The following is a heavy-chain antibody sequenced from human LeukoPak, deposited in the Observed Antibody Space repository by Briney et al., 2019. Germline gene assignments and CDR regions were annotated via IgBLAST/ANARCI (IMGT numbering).Heavy chain of an antibody. CDR2: INQDGSEK. Sequence: GGSLRLSCVASGFTFSQYWISWVRQAPGKGLEWVANINQDGSEKYYVDYVKGRFTISRDYAKNSLYLQMNSLRAEDTAVYYCARGGGAFDFWGQGTMVTVSS. D-gene: IGHD3-16*01. CDR3: ARGGGAFDF. J-gene: IGHJ3*01. V-gene: IGHV3-7*01. CDR1: GFTFSQYW.